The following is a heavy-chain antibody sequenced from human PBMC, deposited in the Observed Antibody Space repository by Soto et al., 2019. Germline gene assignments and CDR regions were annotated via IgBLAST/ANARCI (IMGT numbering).Heavy chain of an antibody. CDR1: GGSINRGGYY. D-gene: IGHD2-8*02. CDR2: FYESENT. J-gene: IGHJ4*02. V-gene: IGHV4-31*03. CDR3: ARGLSGAGGVFDS. Sequence: SETLSLTCTVSGGSINRGGYYWTWIRQHPGKRLEWIGYFYESENTYYNPSLESRMTISAGTSKNQFSLNLSSVTAADTAIYYCARGLSGAGGVFDSWGQGILVTVSS.